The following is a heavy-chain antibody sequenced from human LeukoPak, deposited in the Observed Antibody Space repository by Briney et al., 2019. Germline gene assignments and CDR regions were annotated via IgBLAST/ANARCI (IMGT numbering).Heavy chain of an antibody. V-gene: IGHV1-2*06. CDR2: INPNSGGT. CDR1: GYTFTGYY. D-gene: IGHD3-10*01. Sequence: GASVKVSCKASGYTFTGYYMHWVRQAPGQGLEWMGRINPNSGGTNYAQKFQGRVTMTRDTSISTAYMELSRLRSDDTAVYYCAEANSMVRGENWFDPWGQGTLVTVSS. CDR3: AEANSMVRGENWFDP. J-gene: IGHJ5*02.